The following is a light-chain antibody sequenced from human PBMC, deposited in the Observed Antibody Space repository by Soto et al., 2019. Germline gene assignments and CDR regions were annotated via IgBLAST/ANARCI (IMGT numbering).Light chain of an antibody. CDR1: SCNIGSNT. CDR2: SNN. Sequence: QSVLTQPPSASGTPGQRVTISCSGSSCNIGSNTVNWYQQLPGTAPNHLIYSNNQLSSVVPDRFSGSKSGTSASLAISGLQSEDEADYYCAAWDASLNGGVFGGGTKLTVL. J-gene: IGLJ3*02. CDR3: AAWDASLNGGV. V-gene: IGLV1-44*01.